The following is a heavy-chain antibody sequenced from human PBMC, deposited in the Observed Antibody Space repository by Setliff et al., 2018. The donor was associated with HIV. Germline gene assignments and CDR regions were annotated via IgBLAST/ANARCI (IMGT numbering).Heavy chain of an antibody. J-gene: IGHJ4*02. CDR3: ASYEREGFDY. D-gene: IGHD3-16*01. V-gene: IGHV1-69*06. Sequence: GASVKVSCKASGGTFSGYVINWVRQAPGQGLEWMGGIMPIFGTANYAQKFQGRVTITADKSTGAAYMELSSLRSDDTAVYYCASYEREGFDYWGQGTLVTVSS. CDR2: IMPIFGTA. CDR1: GGTFSGYV.